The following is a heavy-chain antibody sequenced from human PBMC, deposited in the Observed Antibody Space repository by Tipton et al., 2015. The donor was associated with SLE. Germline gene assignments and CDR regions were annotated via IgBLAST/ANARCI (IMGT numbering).Heavy chain of an antibody. CDR3: ARGRWFGDY. D-gene: IGHD3-10*01. V-gene: IGHV4-59*01. Sequence: TLSLTRTVSGGSISYFYWSWIRQHPGKGLEWIGYIYYSGSTNYNPSLKSRVTISVDTSKNQFSLKLSSVTAADTAVYYCARGRWFGDYWGQGTLVTVSS. CDR1: GGSISYFY. J-gene: IGHJ4*02. CDR2: IYYSGST.